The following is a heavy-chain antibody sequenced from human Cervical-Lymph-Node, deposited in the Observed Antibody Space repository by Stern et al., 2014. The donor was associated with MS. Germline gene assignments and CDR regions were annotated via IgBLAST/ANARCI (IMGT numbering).Heavy chain of an antibody. CDR3: ATDRDDFRSGYSAPTKGYGLDV. D-gene: IGHD3-3*01. J-gene: IGHJ6*02. V-gene: IGHV1-24*01. CDR1: GYTLTELS. Sequence: VQLVQSGASVKVSCKVSGYTLTELSMHWVRQAPGKGLEWMGGFDPEDGETIYAQKFQGRVTMTEDTSTDTAYMELSSLRSEDTAVYYCATDRDDFRSGYSAPTKGYGLDVWGQGTTVTVTS. CDR2: FDPEDGET.